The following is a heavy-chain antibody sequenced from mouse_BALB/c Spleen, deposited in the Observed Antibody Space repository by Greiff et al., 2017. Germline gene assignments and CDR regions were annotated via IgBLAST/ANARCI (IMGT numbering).Heavy chain of an antibody. Sequence: EVKLMESGAELVKPGASVKLSCTASGFNIKDTYMHWVKQRPEQGLEWIGRIDPANGNTKYDPKFQGKATITADTSSNTAYLQLSSLTSEDTAVYYCALYDYEEGAMDYWGQGTSVTVAS. V-gene: IGHV14-3*02. CDR1: GFNIKDTY. D-gene: IGHD2-4*01. CDR3: ALYDYEEGAMDY. J-gene: IGHJ4*01. CDR2: IDPANGNT.